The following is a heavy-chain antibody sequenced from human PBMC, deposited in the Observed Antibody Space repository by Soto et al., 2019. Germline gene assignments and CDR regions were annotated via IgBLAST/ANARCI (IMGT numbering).Heavy chain of an antibody. V-gene: IGHV1-18*04. CDR2: ISAYNGNT. Sequence: AKPTSKAPRYTLTSYCMSWLRQSTGKGLELMGWISAYNGNTNYAQKLQGRVTMTTDTSASTAYMELSSLRSEDTALYYCARVIGGLYYFDFWAEGTLVTVSS. CDR3: ARVIGGLYYFDF. CDR1: RYTLTSYC. D-gene: IGHD3-16*02. J-gene: IGHJ4*02.